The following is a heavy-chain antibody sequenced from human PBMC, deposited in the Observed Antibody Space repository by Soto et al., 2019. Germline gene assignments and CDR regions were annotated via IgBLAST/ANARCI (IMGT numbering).Heavy chain of an antibody. CDR2: VYPDDSYT. Sequence: GESWKIACQASGYTFTRHWLGWVRQMPGKGWEWMGIVYPDDSYTRYDPSFQGQVTISADKSISTAYLQGSSLKASDTAIDYCVRVALIGSNSLSNAFSNPWAHATRVTVSS. D-gene: IGHD3-22*01. V-gene: IGHV5-51*01. CDR1: GYTFTRHW. CDR3: VRVALIGSNSLSNAFSNP. J-gene: IGHJ5*02.